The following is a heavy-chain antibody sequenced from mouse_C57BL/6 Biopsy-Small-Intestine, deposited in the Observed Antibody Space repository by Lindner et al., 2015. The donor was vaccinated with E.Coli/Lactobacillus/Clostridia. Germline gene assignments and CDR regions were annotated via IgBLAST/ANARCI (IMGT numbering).Heavy chain of an antibody. V-gene: IGHV5-6*01. J-gene: IGHJ2*01. CDR1: GFTFSSYG. CDR3: AREGASVNFAY. Sequence: VQLQESGEDLVKPGGSLKLSCAASGFTFSSYGMSWVRQTPDKRLEWVATISSGGSYTYYPDSVKGRFTISRDNAKNTLYLQMSSLKSEDTAMYYCAREGASVNFAYWGQGTTLTVSS. CDR2: ISSGGSYT. D-gene: IGHD2-2*01.